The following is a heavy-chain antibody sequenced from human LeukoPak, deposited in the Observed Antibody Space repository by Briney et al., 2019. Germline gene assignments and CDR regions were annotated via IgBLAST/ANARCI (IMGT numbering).Heavy chain of an antibody. CDR2: ISSSSSYI. V-gene: IGHV3-21*01. CDR1: GFTFSSSA. D-gene: IGHD3-22*01. Sequence: GGSLRLSCAASGFTFSSSAMSWVRQVPGKGLEWVSSISSSSSYIYYADSVKGRFTISRDNAKNSLYLQMNSLRAEDTAVYYCARGLDYYVSSPFDYWGQGTLATVSS. CDR3: ARGLDYYVSSPFDY. J-gene: IGHJ4*02.